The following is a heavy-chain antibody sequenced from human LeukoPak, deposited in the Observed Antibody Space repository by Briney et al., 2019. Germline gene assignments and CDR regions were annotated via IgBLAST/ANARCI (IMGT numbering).Heavy chain of an antibody. Sequence: SETLSLTCTVSGGSISSSSYYWGWIRQPPGKGLEWIGSIYYSGSTYYNPSLRSRVTISVDASKNQFSLKLSSVTAADTAVYYCARETPARIAVAGSCYYMDVWGKGTTVTVSS. V-gene: IGHV4-39*07. CDR1: GGSISSSSYY. CDR3: ARETPARIAVAGSCYYMDV. J-gene: IGHJ6*03. D-gene: IGHD6-19*01. CDR2: IYYSGST.